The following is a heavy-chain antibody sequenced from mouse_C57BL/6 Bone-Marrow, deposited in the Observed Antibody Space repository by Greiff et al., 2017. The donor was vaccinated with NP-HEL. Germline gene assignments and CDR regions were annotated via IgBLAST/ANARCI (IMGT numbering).Heavy chain of an antibody. CDR3: ARGTTVVAPYWYFDV. Sequence: QVQLQQPGAELVRPGSSVKLSCKASGYTFTSYWMHWVKQRPIQGLEWIGNIDPSDSETHYNQKFKDKATLTVDKSSSTAYMQLSSLTSEDSAVYYCARGTTVVAPYWYFDVWGTGTTVTVSS. CDR2: IDPSDSET. CDR1: GYTFTSYW. V-gene: IGHV1-52*01. J-gene: IGHJ1*03. D-gene: IGHD1-1*01.